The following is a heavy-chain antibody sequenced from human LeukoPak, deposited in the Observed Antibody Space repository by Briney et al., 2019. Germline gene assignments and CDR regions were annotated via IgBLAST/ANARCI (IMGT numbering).Heavy chain of an antibody. CDR1: GHNFTNYW. V-gene: IGHV5-51*01. CDR3: ARQPAYCGGDCYSGY. CDR2: IYPGDSDT. J-gene: IGHJ4*02. Sequence: GESLKISCKGSGHNFTNYWIGWVRQMPGKGLEWMGIIYPGDSDTRYSPSFQGQVTISADKSISTAYLQWSSLKASDTAMYYCARQPAYCGGDCYSGYWGQGTLVTVSS. D-gene: IGHD2-21*02.